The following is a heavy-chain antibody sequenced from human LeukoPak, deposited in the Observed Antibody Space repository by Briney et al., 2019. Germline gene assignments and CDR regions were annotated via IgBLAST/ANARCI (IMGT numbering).Heavy chain of an antibody. Sequence: ASVKVSCKASGYTFTSYGISWVRQAPGQGLEWMGWISPYNGNTNYAQKLQGRVTMTTDTSTSTVYMELSRLRSEDTAVYYCARVSEETGSDYWGQGTLVTVSS. V-gene: IGHV1-18*01. CDR1: GYTFTSYG. J-gene: IGHJ4*02. CDR3: ARVSEETGSDY. D-gene: IGHD3-10*01. CDR2: ISPYNGNT.